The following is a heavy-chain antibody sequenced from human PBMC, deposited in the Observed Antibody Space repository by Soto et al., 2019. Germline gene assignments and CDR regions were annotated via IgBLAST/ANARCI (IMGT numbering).Heavy chain of an antibody. Sequence: GGSLRLSCAASGFTFSSYGMHWVRQAPGKGLEWVAVIWSDGSGKYYADSVRGRFTISRDNSKNTLYLQMNSLRAEDTAVYYCARDRTVNHYMDVWGQGTTVTVSS. V-gene: IGHV3-33*01. D-gene: IGHD2-21*02. J-gene: IGHJ6*02. CDR2: IWSDGSGK. CDR3: ARDRTVNHYMDV. CDR1: GFTFSSYG.